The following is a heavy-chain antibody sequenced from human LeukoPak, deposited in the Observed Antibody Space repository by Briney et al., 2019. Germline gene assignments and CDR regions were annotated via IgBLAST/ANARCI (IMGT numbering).Heavy chain of an antibody. V-gene: IGHV3-23*01. D-gene: IGHD3-16*01. CDR2: LRGDGET. Sequence: EGSLTLSCAASGLTFSSYAMSWVRQAPARGLEWVSSLRGDGETFYIDSVKGRFTLSRDESRNTVYLQLNNLRVEDTAVYFCAKASWVSRADAVLWGQGTLVTVSS. CDR3: AKASWVSRADAVL. J-gene: IGHJ4*02. CDR1: GLTFSSYA.